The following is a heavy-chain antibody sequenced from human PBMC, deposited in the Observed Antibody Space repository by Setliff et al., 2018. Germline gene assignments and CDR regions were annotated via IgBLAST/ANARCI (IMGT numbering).Heavy chain of an antibody. J-gene: IGHJ6*03. Sequence: GASVKVSCKASGYTLSSYYMHWVRQAPGQGLEWLGLINPSDENTVYAEEFQDRLSMTRDTSTSTVYMDLESLKSGDTAIYYCARGIISYASWAPNKHAYYYYMDVWGNGTTVTVSS. CDR2: INPSDENT. CDR1: GYTLSSYY. D-gene: IGHD2-2*01. V-gene: IGHV1-46*01. CDR3: ARGIISYASWAPNKHAYYYYMDV.